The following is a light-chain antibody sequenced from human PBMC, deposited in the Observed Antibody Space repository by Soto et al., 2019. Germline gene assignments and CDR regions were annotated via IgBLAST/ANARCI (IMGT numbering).Light chain of an antibody. J-gene: IGKJ5*01. V-gene: IGKV3-20*01. Sequence: IGLTQSPGTLSLSPGERATLSCRASQSVSNNYLAWYQQKPGQAPRLLIYGASNRATGIPARFSGSGSGTHFTLTISRLEPEDFAVYYCQQYSKSSITFGQGTRLEIK. CDR3: QQYSKSSIT. CDR1: QSVSNNY. CDR2: GAS.